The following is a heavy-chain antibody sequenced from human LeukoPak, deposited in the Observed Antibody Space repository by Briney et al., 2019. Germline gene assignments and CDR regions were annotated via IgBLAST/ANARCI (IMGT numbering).Heavy chain of an antibody. J-gene: IGHJ4*02. CDR1: GFTFSSYG. V-gene: IGHV3-30*18. Sequence: VGSLRLSCAASGFTFSSYGMHWVRQAPGKGLEWVAVISYDGSNKYYADSVKGRFTISRDNSKNTLYLQMNSLRAEDTAVYYCAKERLPAQWLPRDYFDYWGQGTLVTVSS. CDR2: ISYDGSNK. CDR3: AKERLPAQWLPRDYFDY. D-gene: IGHD6-19*01.